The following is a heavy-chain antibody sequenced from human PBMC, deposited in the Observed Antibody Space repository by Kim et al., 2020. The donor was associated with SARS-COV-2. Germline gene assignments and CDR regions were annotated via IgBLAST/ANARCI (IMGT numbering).Heavy chain of an antibody. Sequence: SETLSLTCTVSGGSISSYYWSWIRQPPGKGLEWIGYIYYSGSTNYNPSLKSRVTISVDTSKNQFSLKLSSVTAADTAVYYCARLLTAAAGKGVDYWGQGTLVTVSS. D-gene: IGHD6-13*01. CDR2: IYYSGST. CDR3: ARLLTAAAGKGVDY. V-gene: IGHV4-59*13. CDR1: GGSISSYY. J-gene: IGHJ4*02.